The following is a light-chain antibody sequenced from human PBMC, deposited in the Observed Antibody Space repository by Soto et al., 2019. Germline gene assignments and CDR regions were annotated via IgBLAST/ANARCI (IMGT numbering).Light chain of an antibody. CDR3: QQRDGSPFSTLYT. CDR1: QSVFSNS. Sequence: VLTQSPGTLSLSPGERATLSCRASQSVFSNSLAWFQQRPGQAPRLLISGTSNRATGIPDRFSGSGSGTDFNLTINKLEPEDSAVYYCQQRDGSPFSTLYTFGQGTKLEIK. V-gene: IGKV3-20*01. CDR2: GTS. J-gene: IGKJ2*01.